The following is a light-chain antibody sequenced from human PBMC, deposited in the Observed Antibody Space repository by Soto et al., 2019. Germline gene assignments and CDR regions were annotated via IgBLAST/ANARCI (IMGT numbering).Light chain of an antibody. CDR2: RNN. CDR1: SSNIGAGYA. V-gene: IGLV1-47*01. Sequence: QSVLTQPPSVSGAPGQRVTISCTGSSSNIGAGYAVHWYQQLPGTAPKLLNYRNNQRPSGVPDRFSGSKSGTSASLAISGLRFEDAADYYCAAWDDSLSGHVVFGGVTKVTVL. J-gene: IGLJ2*01. CDR3: AAWDDSLSGHVV.